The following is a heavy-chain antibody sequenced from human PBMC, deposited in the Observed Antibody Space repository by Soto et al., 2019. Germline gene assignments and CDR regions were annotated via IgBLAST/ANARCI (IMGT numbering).Heavy chain of an antibody. CDR3: ATGQLPVTTDYYGMDV. J-gene: IGHJ6*01. V-gene: IGHV1-69*02. Sequence: QVQLVQSGAEMKKPGSSVKVSCKASGGTFITYSIGWVRQAPGQGLEWMGRIIPIHDVTNYAQKCQGRVTITADNCTNRAYMELTSMRSDDTAVYYWATGQLPVTTDYYGMDVWGQGTTVTVSS. CDR1: GGTFITYS. D-gene: IGHD4-17*01. CDR2: IIPIHDVT.